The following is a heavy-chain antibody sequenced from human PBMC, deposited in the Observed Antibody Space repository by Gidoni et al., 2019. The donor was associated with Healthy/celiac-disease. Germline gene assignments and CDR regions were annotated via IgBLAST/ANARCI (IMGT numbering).Heavy chain of an antibody. CDR2: IYSGGST. J-gene: IGHJ5*02. Sequence: EVQLVESGGGLVQPGGSLRLSCAASGCTVSRNYMSWVRQAPGKGLEWVSVIYSGGSTYYADSVKGRFTISRDNSKNTLYLQMNSLRAEDTAVYYCAREDSVSNWFDPWGQGTLVTVSS. CDR3: AREDSVSNWFDP. V-gene: IGHV3-66*01. CDR1: GCTVSRNY.